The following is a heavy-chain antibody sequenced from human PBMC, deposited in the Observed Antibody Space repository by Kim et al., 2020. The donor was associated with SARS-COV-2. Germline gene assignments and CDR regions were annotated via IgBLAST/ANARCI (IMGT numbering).Heavy chain of an antibody. CDR3: ARRFSLDY. V-gene: IGHV4-39*01. CDR2: YSGST. Sequence: YSGSTYYNPSLKSRVTISVDTSKNQFSLKLSSLTAADTAVYYCARRFSLDYWGQGTLVTVSS. J-gene: IGHJ4*02. D-gene: IGHD3-3*01.